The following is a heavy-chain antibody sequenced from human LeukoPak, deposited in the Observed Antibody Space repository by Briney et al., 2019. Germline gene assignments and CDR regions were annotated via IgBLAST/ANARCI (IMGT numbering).Heavy chain of an antibody. CDR2: IYSSGST. CDR1: GGSISSYY. D-gene: IGHD2-15*01. J-gene: IGHJ4*02. CDR3: ARRYCSDGSCYSSLDF. Sequence: SETLSLTCTVSGGSISSYYWSWIRQPPGKGLESIGYIYSSGSTTYNPSLKSRVTISVDTSKNQFSLKLSSVTAADTAVYYCARRYCSDGSCYSSLDFWGQGTLVTVSS. V-gene: IGHV4-59*08.